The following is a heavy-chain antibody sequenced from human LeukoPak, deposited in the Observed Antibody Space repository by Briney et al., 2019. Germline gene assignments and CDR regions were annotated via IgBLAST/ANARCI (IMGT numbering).Heavy chain of an antibody. CDR3: ASRKKGMATAGFDY. D-gene: IGHD5-24*01. J-gene: IGHJ4*02. CDR1: GYIFTTYW. Sequence: GESLKISCKGSGYIFTTYWIGCVRQMPRKGLEWMGIIYPGDSDTRYSPSFQGHVTISADSSSSTAYLQWSSLKTSDTAIYYCASRKKGMATAGFDYWGQGTLVTVSS. V-gene: IGHV5-51*01. CDR2: IYPGDSDT.